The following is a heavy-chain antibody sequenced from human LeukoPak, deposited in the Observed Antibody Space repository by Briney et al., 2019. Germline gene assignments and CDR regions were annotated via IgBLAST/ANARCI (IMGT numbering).Heavy chain of an antibody. D-gene: IGHD6-13*01. CDR2: ISSSSSYI. CDR3: ARDLGAAAGTGLDY. CDR1: GFTFSSYS. J-gene: IGHJ4*02. Sequence: GGSLRLSCAASGFTFSSYSMNWLRQAPGKGLEWVSSISSSSSYIYYADSVKGRFTISRDNAKNSLYLQMNSLRAEDTAVYYCARDLGAAAGTGLDYWGQGTLVTVSS. V-gene: IGHV3-21*01.